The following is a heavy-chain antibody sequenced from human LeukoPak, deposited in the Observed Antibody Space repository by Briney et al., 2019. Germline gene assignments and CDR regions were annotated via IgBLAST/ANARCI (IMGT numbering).Heavy chain of an antibody. J-gene: IGHJ4*02. D-gene: IGHD2-2*02. CDR3: GRQGYTVSHYFLDF. CDR1: SGSISSYF. V-gene: IGHV4-4*07. Sequence: SETLSLTCTVSSGSISSYFWGWVRQPPGKGLEWIGRIYTTGTTHYNPSLKSRVTMSIDTSTNQFSLNLRSMTAADTAVYYCGRQGYTVSHYFLDFWSQGTLVAVS. CDR2: IYTTGTT.